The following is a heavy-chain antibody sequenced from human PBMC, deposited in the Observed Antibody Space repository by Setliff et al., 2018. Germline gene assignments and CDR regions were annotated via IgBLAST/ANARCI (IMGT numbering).Heavy chain of an antibody. CDR3: AREGVDSRSSTDYRYYMDV. D-gene: IGHD3-22*01. CDR2: IIPIFGPA. V-gene: IGHV1-69*05. J-gene: IGHJ6*03. CDR1: GGTFNSYA. Sequence: ASVKVSCKASGGTFNSYAISWVRQAPGQGLEWMGGIIPIFGPANYAHKFQGRVTIITDESTSTAYMELSSLRSEDTAVYYCAREGVDSRSSTDYRYYMDVWGKGTTVTVSS.